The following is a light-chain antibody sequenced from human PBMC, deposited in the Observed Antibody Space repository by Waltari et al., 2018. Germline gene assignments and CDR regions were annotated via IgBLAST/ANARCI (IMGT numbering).Light chain of an antibody. V-gene: IGLV3-21*02. CDR2: DDS. Sequence: SFVLTQPTSLSVAPGQTARITCGGSILGVTTVHWYQQKPGQAPRGVISDDSDRPSGVPERLSGANSGNTATLTISRAEAGDEADYYCQVWDDSSDHWVFGGGTKLTVL. CDR3: QVWDDSSDHWV. J-gene: IGLJ3*02. CDR1: ILGVTT.